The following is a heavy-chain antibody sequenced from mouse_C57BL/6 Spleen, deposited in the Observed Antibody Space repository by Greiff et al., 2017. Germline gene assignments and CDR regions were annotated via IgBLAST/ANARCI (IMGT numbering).Heavy chain of an antibody. CDR2: ISYDGSN. V-gene: IGHV3-6*01. Sequence: ESGPGLVKPSQSLSLTCSVTGYSITSGYYWNWIRQFPGNKLEWMGYISYDGSNNYNPSLKNRISITRDTSKNQFFLKLNSVTTEDTATYYCARVDYGSSYYFDYWGQGTTRTVSS. CDR1: GYSITSGYY. CDR3: ARVDYGSSYYFDY. J-gene: IGHJ2*01. D-gene: IGHD1-1*01.